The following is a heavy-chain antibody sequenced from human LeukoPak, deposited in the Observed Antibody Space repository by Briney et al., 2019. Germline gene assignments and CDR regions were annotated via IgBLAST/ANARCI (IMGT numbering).Heavy chain of an antibody. J-gene: IGHJ5*02. CDR1: GASITSSGYY. CDR3: ARDRNADYT. D-gene: IGHD4-17*01. CDR2: IFHSGST. Sequence: PSETLSLTCTVSGASITSSGYYWGWIRQPPGKGLEWIGTIFHSGSTYYDPSLKSRVTISLDTSKNQFSLKLSSVTAADTAVYYCARDRNADYTWGQGTLVTVSS. V-gene: IGHV4-39*07.